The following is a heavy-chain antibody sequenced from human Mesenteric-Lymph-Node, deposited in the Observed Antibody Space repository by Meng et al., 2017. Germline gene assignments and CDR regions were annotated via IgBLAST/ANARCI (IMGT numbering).Heavy chain of an antibody. CDR3: ASRYGASAYNWCDP. Sequence: LLHTSAAPSLTVAIYGGSFSGYSFYWSCQPPRTGLGVFGKFTTHQCTNSNPSLKIPITISVSPSTSKFSLSLSSVTASDTAMYYCASRYGASAYNWCDPWGQGTLVTVSS. CDR2: FTTHQCT. V-gene: IGHV4-34*01. J-gene: IGHJ5*02. D-gene: IGHD4-17*01. CDR1: GGSFSGYS.